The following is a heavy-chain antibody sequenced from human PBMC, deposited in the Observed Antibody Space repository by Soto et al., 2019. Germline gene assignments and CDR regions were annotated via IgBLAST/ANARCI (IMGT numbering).Heavy chain of an antibody. CDR3: ARDAVAASFDP. V-gene: IGHV3-30-3*01. CDR2: ISYDGSNK. J-gene: IGHJ5*02. D-gene: IGHD6-19*01. Sequence: GGSLRLSCAASGFTFSSYAMHWVRQAPGKGLEWVAVISYDGSNKYYADSVKGRFTISRDNSKNTLYLQMNSLRAEDTAVYYCARDAVAASFDPWGQGTLVTVSS. CDR1: GFTFSSYA.